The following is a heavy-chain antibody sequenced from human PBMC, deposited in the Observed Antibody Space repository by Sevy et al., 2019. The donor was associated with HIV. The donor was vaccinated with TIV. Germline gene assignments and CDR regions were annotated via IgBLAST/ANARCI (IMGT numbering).Heavy chain of an antibody. CDR2: IKSRTEGGTP. Sequence: GGSLRLSCAASGFTFSNVWMSWVRQAPGKGLERVGHIKSRTEGGTPDYAEHVKGRFNSSRDESKSTLYLQMNSLKTEDTAEYYCTTGGSILHHWGQGTLVTVSS. V-gene: IGHV3-15*01. J-gene: IGHJ5*02. D-gene: IGHD2-21*01. CDR3: TTGGSILHH. CDR1: GFTFSNVW.